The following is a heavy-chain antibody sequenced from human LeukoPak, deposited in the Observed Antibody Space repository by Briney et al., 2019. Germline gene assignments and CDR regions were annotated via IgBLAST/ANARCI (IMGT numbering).Heavy chain of an antibody. CDR3: ARDGTAAGLYFDL. Sequence: GGALRLFCEVSGFTVTDYWVNLVRQGPGEGPEWGASIRQDGSEKTYVDSVKGRFTISRDNTKNSLSLQLNGLRAEDRAVYYCARDGTAAGLYFDLWGQGTLVTVSS. V-gene: IGHV3-7*01. J-gene: IGHJ4*01. D-gene: IGHD6-13*01. CDR2: IRQDGSEK. CDR1: GFTVTDYW.